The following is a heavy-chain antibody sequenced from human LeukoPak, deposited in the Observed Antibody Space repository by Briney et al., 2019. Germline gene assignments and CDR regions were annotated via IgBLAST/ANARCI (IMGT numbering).Heavy chain of an antibody. CDR1: GFTFSSYA. CDR3: AQDNSGNDAFDI. CDR2: ISGSGGST. V-gene: IGHV3-23*01. D-gene: IGHD6-19*01. Sequence: PGGSLRLSCAASGFTFSSYAMSWVRQAPGKGLEWVSAISGSGGSTYYADSVKGRFTISRDNSKNTLYLQMNSLRAEDTAVYYCAQDNSGNDAFDIWGQGTMVTVSS. J-gene: IGHJ3*02.